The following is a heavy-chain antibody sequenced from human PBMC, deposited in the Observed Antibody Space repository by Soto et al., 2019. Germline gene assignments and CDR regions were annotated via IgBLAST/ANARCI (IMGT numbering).Heavy chain of an antibody. CDR2: IIPILGIA. Sequence: SVKVSCKASGGTFSSYTISWVRQAPGQGLEWMGRIIPILGIANYAQKFQGRVTITADKSTSTAYMELSSLRSEDTAVYYCAAHTDIVVVVAAQTIDYWGQGTLVTVSS. J-gene: IGHJ4*02. D-gene: IGHD2-15*01. CDR3: AAHTDIVVVVAAQTIDY. V-gene: IGHV1-69*02. CDR1: GGTFSSYT.